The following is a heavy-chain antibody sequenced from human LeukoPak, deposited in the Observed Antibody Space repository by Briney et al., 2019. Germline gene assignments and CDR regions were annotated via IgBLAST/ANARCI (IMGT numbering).Heavy chain of an antibody. CDR1: GFTVSSNY. CDR2: IYGGGNI. Sequence: GGSLRLSRAASGFTVSSNYMNWVRQAPGKGLEWVSVIYGGGNIYYADSVKGRFTISRDNSKNTLYLQMNSLRAEDTAVYYCARGAGYNYPYYFDYWGQGTLVTVSS. J-gene: IGHJ4*02. V-gene: IGHV3-53*01. D-gene: IGHD5-24*01. CDR3: ARGAGYNYPYYFDY.